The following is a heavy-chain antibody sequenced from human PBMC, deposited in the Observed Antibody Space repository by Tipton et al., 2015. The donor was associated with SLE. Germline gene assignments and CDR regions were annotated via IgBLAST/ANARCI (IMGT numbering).Heavy chain of an antibody. V-gene: IGHV4-59*01. CDR2: IYYSGST. J-gene: IGHJ3*02. CDR3: AREIAYGAVDI. CDR1: GGSISSYY. Sequence: TLSLTCTVSGGSISSYYWSWIRQPPGKGLEWIGYIYYSGSTNYNPSLKSRVTIPVDTSKNQFSLKLSSVTAADTAVYYCAREIAYGAVDIWGQGTMVTVSS. D-gene: IGHD2-21*01.